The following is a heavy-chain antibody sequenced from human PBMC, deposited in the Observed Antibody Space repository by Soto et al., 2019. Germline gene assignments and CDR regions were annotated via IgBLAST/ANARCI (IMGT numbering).Heavy chain of an antibody. J-gene: IGHJ4*02. V-gene: IGHV1-24*01. CDR2: FDPEDGET. Sequence: GASVKVSCKVSGYTLTELSMHWVRQAPGKGLEWMGGFDPEDGETIYAQKFQGRVTMTEDTSTDTAYMELSSLRSEDTAVYYCATDLSYIGYHASTANYCGPGPLVTVSS. CDR1: GYTLTELS. D-gene: IGHD5-12*01. CDR3: ATDLSYIGYHASTANY.